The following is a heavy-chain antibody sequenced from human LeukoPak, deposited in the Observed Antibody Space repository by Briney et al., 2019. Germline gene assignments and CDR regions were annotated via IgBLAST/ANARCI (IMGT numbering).Heavy chain of an antibody. CDR1: GFTFDDYA. CDR3: AKGSSYGSGSYYNY. V-gene: IGHV3-9*01. Sequence: GGSLRLSCAASGFTFDDYAMHWVRQAPGKGLEWVSGISWNSGSIGYADSVKGRLTISRDNAKNSLYLQMNSLRAEDTALYYCAKGSSYGSGSYYNYWGQGTLVTVSS. CDR2: ISWNSGSI. D-gene: IGHD3-10*01. J-gene: IGHJ4*02.